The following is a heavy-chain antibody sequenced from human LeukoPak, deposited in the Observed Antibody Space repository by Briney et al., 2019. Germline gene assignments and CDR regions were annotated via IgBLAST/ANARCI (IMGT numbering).Heavy chain of an antibody. CDR1: GFSLSTSG. J-gene: IGHJ4*02. CDR2: ISTSSIYI. Sequence: LVNPTQTLTLTCTFSGFSLSTSGMCVSWIRQPPGKALEWLSSISTSSIYIYWADSVKGRFTISRDNAKNSLYLQMNSLRAEDTAVYYCARGADNSGSFVILDYWGQGTLVTVSS. CDR3: ARGADNSGSFVILDY. V-gene: IGHV3-21*01. D-gene: IGHD3-10*01.